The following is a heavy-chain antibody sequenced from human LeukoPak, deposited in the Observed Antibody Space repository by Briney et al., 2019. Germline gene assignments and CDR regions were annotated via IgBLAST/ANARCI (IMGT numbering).Heavy chain of an antibody. CDR1: GYTFTSYA. D-gene: IGHD2-2*03. CDR2: INAGNGNT. CDR3: ARDYGYCSSTSCRPTNWFDP. Sequence: GASVKVSCKASGYTFTSYAMHWVRQAPGQRLEWMGWINAGNGNTKYSQEFQGRVTIIRDTSASTAYMELSSLRSEDMAVYYCARDYGYCSSTSCRPTNWFDPWGQGTLVTVSS. V-gene: IGHV1-3*03. J-gene: IGHJ5*02.